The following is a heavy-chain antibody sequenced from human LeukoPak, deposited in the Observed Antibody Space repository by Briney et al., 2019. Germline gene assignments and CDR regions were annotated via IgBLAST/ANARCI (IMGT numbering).Heavy chain of an antibody. D-gene: IGHD3-22*01. CDR3: ATYYDSSGYTDAFDI. CDR1: GYTLTELS. J-gene: IGHJ3*02. Sequence: ASVKVSCKVSGYTLTELSMHRVRQAPGKGLEWMGGFDPEDGETIYAQKFQGRVTMTEDTSTDTAYMELSSLRSEDTAVYYCATYYDSSGYTDAFDIWGQGTMVTVSS. CDR2: FDPEDGET. V-gene: IGHV1-24*01.